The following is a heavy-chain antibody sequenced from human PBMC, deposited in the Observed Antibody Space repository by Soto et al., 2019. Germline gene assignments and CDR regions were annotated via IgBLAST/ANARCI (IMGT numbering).Heavy chain of an antibody. CDR3: AKATRGQCIGAHCYAFDF. CDR2: VIGTGIDT. D-gene: IGHD2-15*01. J-gene: IGHJ4*02. Sequence: EVQFLESGGGLVQPGGSLRLSCAASGFTFTNYAMNWVRHFPGKGLEWVASVIGTGIDTYHAASVKGRFTISRDNSRNTMYLEMNRLRAEDTAMYHCAKATRGQCIGAHCYAFDFWGQGILVTVS. V-gene: IGHV3-23*01. CDR1: GFTFTNYA.